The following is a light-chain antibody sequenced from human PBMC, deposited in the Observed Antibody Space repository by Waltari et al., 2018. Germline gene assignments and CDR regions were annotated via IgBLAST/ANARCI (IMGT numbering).Light chain of an antibody. CDR2: NAS. V-gene: IGKV3-11*01. J-gene: IGKJ4*01. CDR1: QSVSSY. CDR3: QQRSTWPLT. Sequence: EIVLTQSPATLSLSPGERATLSCRASQSVSSYLVWYQQKPGQAPRLLIYNASNRATGIPARFSGSGSGTDFTLTISSLEPEDCAVYYCQQRSTWPLTFGGGTKVEVK.